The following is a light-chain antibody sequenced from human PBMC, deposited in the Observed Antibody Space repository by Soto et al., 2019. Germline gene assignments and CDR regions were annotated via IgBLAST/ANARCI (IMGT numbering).Light chain of an antibody. J-gene: IGKJ4*01. Sequence: DIQMTQSPSTLSASVGDRVTITCRASQSISSWLAWYQQKPGKPPKLLIYAASSLESGVPSRFSGGGSGTDFTLTISSVQPDDLATYYCQQYSNLASFGGGTKVEIK. CDR1: QSISSW. CDR2: AAS. V-gene: IGKV1-5*03. CDR3: QQYSNLAS.